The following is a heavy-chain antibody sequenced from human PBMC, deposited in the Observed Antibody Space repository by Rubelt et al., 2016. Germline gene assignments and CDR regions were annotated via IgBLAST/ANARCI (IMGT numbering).Heavy chain of an antibody. CDR1: GFTFDDYA. CDR3: ARENHSNRFDP. CDR2: ISYDGSNK. D-gene: IGHD1-14*01. V-gene: IGHV3-30*04. Sequence: VVAGGGLVQPGGSLRLSCAASGFTFDDYAMHWVRQAPGKGLEWVAVISYDGSNKYYADSVKGRFTISRDNSKNTLYLQMNSLRAEDTAVYYCARENHSNRFDPWGQGTLVTVSS. J-gene: IGHJ5*02.